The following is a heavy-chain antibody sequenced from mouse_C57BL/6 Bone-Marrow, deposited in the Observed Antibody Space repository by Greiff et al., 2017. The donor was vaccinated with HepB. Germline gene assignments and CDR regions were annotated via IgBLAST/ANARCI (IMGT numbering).Heavy chain of an antibody. CDR1: GFTFSDYG. D-gene: IGHD1-1*02. CDR2: ISNLAYSI. CDR3: ARHGWWDYWYFDV. V-gene: IGHV5-15*01. Sequence: EVKLQESGGGLVQPGGSLKLSCAASGFTFSDYGMAWVRQAPRKGPEWVAFISNLAYSIYYADTVTGRFTISRENAKNTLYLEMSSLRSEDTAMYYCARHGWWDYWYFDVWGTGTTVTVSS. J-gene: IGHJ1*03.